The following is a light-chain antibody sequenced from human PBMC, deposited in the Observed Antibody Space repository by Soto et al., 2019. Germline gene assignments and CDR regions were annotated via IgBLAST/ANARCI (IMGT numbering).Light chain of an antibody. CDR3: QQYEASPRT. J-gene: IGKJ1*01. V-gene: IGKV3-20*01. CDR2: AAS. CDR1: QSVDSTY. Sequence: EIVLTQSPGTLSLSPGERATLSCRASQSVDSTYLAWYQQKPDQSPRLLIYAASTRDTDIPDRFNGSGSGTDFALTISRLEPEDFALYYCQQYEASPRTFGQGTKVDIK.